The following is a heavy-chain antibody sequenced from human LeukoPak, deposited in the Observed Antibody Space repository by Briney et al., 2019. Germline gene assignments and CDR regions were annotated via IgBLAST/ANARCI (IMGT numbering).Heavy chain of an antibody. CDR2: IYTGGYT. D-gene: IGHD2-15*01. J-gene: IGHJ4*02. CDR1: GGSISSYY. CDR3: ATDCSGSSCYPAGFDY. V-gene: IGHV4-4*07. Sequence: SETLSLTCTVSGGSISSYYWNWIRQPAGKGLEWIGRIYTGGYTNYNPSVKRRVTMSVDTSKNQFSLKLSSVTAADTAVYYCATDCSGSSCYPAGFDYWGQGILVTVSS.